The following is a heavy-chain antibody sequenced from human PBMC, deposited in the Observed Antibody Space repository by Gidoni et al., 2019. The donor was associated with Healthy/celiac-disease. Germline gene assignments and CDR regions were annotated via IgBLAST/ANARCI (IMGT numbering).Heavy chain of an antibody. D-gene: IGHD3-9*01. V-gene: IGHV3-11*06. Sequence: QVQLVESGGGLVKPGGSLRLSCAASGFTFSDYYMSWIRQAPGKGLEWVSYSSSSSSYTNYADSVKGRFTISRDNAKNSLYLQMNSLRAEDTAVYYCARDRGDYDILTGYYEGAFDIWGQGTMVTVSS. CDR3: ARDRGDYDILTGYYEGAFDI. J-gene: IGHJ3*02. CDR1: GFTFSDYY. CDR2: SSSSSSYT.